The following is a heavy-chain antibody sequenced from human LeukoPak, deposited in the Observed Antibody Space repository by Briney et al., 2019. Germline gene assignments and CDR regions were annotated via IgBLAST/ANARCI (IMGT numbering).Heavy chain of an antibody. D-gene: IGHD3-10*01. Sequence: PGGSLRLSCAASGFTFSSYAMSWVRQAPGKGLEWVSAISGSGGSTYYADSVKGRFTISRDNSKKTLYLQMNSLRVEDTAVYYCVRASGSFDYWGQGTLVTVSS. V-gene: IGHV3-23*01. J-gene: IGHJ4*02. CDR3: VRASGSFDY. CDR2: ISGSGGST. CDR1: GFTFSSYA.